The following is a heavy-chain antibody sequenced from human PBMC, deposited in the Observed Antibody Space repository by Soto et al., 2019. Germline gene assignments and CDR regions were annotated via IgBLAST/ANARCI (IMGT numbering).Heavy chain of an antibody. CDR1: GDTFNFYT. CDR3: ATSFGSGYRAFDY. J-gene: IGHJ4*02. Sequence: QVQLVQSGAEVKKPGSSVKVSCKASGDTFNFYTINWVRQVPGLGLEWMGRFNPILSMSNSALRFQGRVTLTADKSTSTAYMVLSSLRSDDTAVYYCATSFGSGYRAFDYWGQGVLVTVSS. CDR2: FNPILSMS. D-gene: IGHD3-10*01. V-gene: IGHV1-69*02.